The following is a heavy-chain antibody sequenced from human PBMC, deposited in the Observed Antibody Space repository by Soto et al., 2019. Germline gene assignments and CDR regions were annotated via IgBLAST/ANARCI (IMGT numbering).Heavy chain of an antibody. D-gene: IGHD3-3*01. CDR2: IGTAGDT. V-gene: IGHV3-13*01. CDR3: ARGGGRVTIFGVVTGSYYYYGMDV. Sequence: GGSLRLSCAASGFTFSRYDMHWVRQATGKGLEWVSAIGTAGDTYYPGSVKGRFTISRENAKNSLYLQMNSLRAEDTAVYYCARGGGRVTIFGVVTGSYYYYGMDVWGQGTTVTVSS. J-gene: IGHJ6*02. CDR1: GFTFSRYD.